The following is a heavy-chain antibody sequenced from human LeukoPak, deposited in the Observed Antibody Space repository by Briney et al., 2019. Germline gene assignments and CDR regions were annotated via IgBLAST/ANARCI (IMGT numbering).Heavy chain of an antibody. D-gene: IGHD2-2*02. V-gene: IGHV3-30*02. J-gene: IGHJ4*02. CDR2: IRYDGSNK. CDR3: AIMDIVVVPAAIRGYFDY. CDR1: GFTFSSYG. Sequence: GGSLRLSCAASGFTFSSYGMHWVRQAPCKGLEWVAFIRYDGSNKYYADSVKGRFTISRDNSKNTLYLQMNSLRAEGTAVYYCAIMDIVVVPAAIRGYFDYWGQGTLVTVSS.